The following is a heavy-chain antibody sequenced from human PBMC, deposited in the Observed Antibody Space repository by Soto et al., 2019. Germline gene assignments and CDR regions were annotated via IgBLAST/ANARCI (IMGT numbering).Heavy chain of an antibody. V-gene: IGHV3-21*01. CDR3: ARDQDGAPDY. J-gene: IGHJ4*02. CDR1: GFTFSSYS. Sequence: GGSLSLSCAASGFTFSSYSMNWVRQAPGKGLEWVSSISSSSSYIYYADSVKGRFTISRDNAKNSLYLQMNSLRAEDTAVYYCARDQDGAPDYWGQGTLVTVSS. CDR2: ISSSSSYI.